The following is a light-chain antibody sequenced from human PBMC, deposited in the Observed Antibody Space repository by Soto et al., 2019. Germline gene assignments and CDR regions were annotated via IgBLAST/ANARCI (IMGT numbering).Light chain of an antibody. V-gene: IGLV2-23*02. CDR3: CSYAGTTIYWV. J-gene: IGLJ3*02. CDR1: NSDVGSYKF. Sequence: QSALTQPASVSGSPGQSSTISCTGTNSDVGSYKFVSWYQHYPNKAPKLMIYEVNKRPSGVSDRFSGSKSGNTASLTISRLQAEDEADYYCCSYAGTTIYWVFGGGTKVTVL. CDR2: EVN.